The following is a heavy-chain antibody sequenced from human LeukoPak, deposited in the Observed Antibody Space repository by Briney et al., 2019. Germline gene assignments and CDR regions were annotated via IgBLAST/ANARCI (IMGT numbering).Heavy chain of an antibody. Sequence: SETLSLTCAVYGGSFSGYYWSWIRQPPGKGLEWIGEINHSGSTNYNPSLKSRVTISVDTSKNQFSLKLSSVTAADTAVYYYRRGLRYFDWLLPTYYNWFDPWGQGTLVTVSS. CDR1: GGSFSGYY. J-gene: IGHJ5*02. CDR3: RRGLRYFDWLLPTYYNWFDP. CDR2: INHSGST. D-gene: IGHD3-9*01. V-gene: IGHV4-34*01.